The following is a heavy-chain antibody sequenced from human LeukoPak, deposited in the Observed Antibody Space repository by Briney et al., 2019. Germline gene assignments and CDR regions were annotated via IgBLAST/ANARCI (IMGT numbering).Heavy chain of an antibody. CDR1: GFTFSSYS. CDR3: ASDCSSTSCQFDY. V-gene: IGHV3-21*01. CDR2: ISSSSSYI. J-gene: IGHJ4*02. Sequence: GGSLRLSCAASGFTFSSYSMNWVRQAPGKGLEWVSSISSSSSYIYYADSVKGRFTISRDNAKNSLYLQMNSLRAEDTAVYYCASDCSSTSCQFDYWGQGTLVTVSS. D-gene: IGHD2-2*01.